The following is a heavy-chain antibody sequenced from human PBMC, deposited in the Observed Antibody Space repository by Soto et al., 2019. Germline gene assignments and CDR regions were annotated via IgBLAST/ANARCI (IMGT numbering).Heavy chain of an antibody. CDR1: GYTFTSYG. CDR3: ARGRGITIFGVVIQGPYSNYYYYGMDV. CDR2: ISAYNGNT. D-gene: IGHD3-3*01. V-gene: IGHV1-18*04. Sequence: ASVKVSCKASGYTFTSYGISWVRQAPGQGLEWMGWISAYNGNTNYAQKLQGRVTMTTDTSTSTAYMELRSLRSDDTAVYYCARGRGITIFGVVIQGPYSNYYYYGMDVWGQGTTVTVSS. J-gene: IGHJ6*02.